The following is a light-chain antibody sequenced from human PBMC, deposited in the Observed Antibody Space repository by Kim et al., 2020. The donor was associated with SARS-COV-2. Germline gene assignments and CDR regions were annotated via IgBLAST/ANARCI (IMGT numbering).Light chain of an antibody. CDR2: DAS. J-gene: IGKJ2*01. CDR1: QSATSN. V-gene: IGKV3-15*01. Sequence: SAGERATLSYRASQSATSNLAWYQQRPGQAPRLLIYDASIRATGIPDRFSGSGSGTEFTLTISSLQPEDFALYYCQQYNRWPPYIFGQGTKLEI. CDR3: QQYNRWPPYI.